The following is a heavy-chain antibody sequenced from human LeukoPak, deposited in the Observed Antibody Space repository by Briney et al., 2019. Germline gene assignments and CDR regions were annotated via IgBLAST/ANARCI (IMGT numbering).Heavy chain of an antibody. V-gene: IGHV3-66*04. CDR2: IFRGDDT. CDR3: AKQAGGSSGYSGAFDI. J-gene: IGHJ3*02. CDR1: GFIVSQNY. D-gene: IGHD3-22*01. Sequence: GGSLRLSCAASGFIVSQNYMSWVRQAPGKGLEWVSVIFRGDDTNYVDSVKGRFTIFRDNSKNTLYLQMNSLRAEDTAVYYCAKQAGGSSGYSGAFDIWGQGTMVTVSS.